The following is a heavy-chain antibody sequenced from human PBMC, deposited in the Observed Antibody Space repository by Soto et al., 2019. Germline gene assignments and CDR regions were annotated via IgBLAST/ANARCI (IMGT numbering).Heavy chain of an antibody. J-gene: IGHJ4*02. D-gene: IGHD6-13*01. CDR2: IIPIFATT. Sequence: QVQLVQSGAEVKKPGSSVNVSCKASGGTFRTYAISWVRQAPGQGLEWMAVIIPIFATTYYAQRFQGRVTITADASTSTAYMEPSSPRSEDTAVYYCARVGYTGSWEAAFANWGQGTRVTVSS. CDR3: ARVGYTGSWEAAFAN. V-gene: IGHV1-69*12. CDR1: GGTFRTYA.